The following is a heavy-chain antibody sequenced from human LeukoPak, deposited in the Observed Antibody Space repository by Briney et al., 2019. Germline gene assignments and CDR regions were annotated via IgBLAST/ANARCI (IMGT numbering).Heavy chain of an antibody. D-gene: IGHD3-3*01. Sequence: SVKVSRKASGGTFSSYAISWVRQAPGQGLEWMGRIIPIFGTANYAQKFQGRVTITTDESTSTAYMELSSLRSEDTAVYYCARGKTYDFWSGSFDYWGQGTLVTVSS. CDR3: ARGKTYDFWSGSFDY. CDR1: GGTFSSYA. V-gene: IGHV1-69*05. J-gene: IGHJ4*02. CDR2: IIPIFGTA.